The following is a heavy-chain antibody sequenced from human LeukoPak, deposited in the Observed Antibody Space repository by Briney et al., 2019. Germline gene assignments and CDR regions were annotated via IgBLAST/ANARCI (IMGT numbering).Heavy chain of an antibody. V-gene: IGHV3-30*02. Sequence: AGGSLRLSCAASGFTFSSYGMHWVRQAPGKGLEGVAFIRYDGSNKYYADSVKGRFTISRDNSKNTLYLQMNSLRAEDTAVYYRARGGYDFWSGLLDYWGQGTLVTVSS. D-gene: IGHD3-3*01. CDR1: GFTFSSYG. J-gene: IGHJ4*02. CDR2: IRYDGSNK. CDR3: ARGGYDFWSGLLDY.